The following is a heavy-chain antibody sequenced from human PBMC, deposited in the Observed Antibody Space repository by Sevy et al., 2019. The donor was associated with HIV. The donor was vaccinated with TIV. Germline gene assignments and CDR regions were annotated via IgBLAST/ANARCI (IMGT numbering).Heavy chain of an antibody. CDR1: GFTFDDYA. CDR3: AKSTTPFLGVVSGGHDIHYFDS. Sequence: GGSLRLSCAVSGFTFDDYAIHWVRQAPGKGLEWVSGISWNSDNVGYVDSVKGRFTISRDNSKSSVFLQMNSLRPEDTALYYWAKSTTPFLGVVSGGHDIHYFDSWGQGTLVTVSS. V-gene: IGHV3-9*01. D-gene: IGHD3-9*01. J-gene: IGHJ4*02. CDR2: ISWNSDNV.